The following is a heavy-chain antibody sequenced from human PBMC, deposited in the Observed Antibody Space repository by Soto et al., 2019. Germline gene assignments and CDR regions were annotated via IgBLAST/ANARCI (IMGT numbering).Heavy chain of an antibody. D-gene: IGHD3-10*01. J-gene: IGHJ4*02. Sequence: GGSLRLSCAASGITFSNFEMNWVRQAPGKGLEWVSYISSTGSTKYYADSVKGRFTISRDNDKNSLYLEMKSLRAEDTAVYYCAIDYSGSGTYYFWGQGTLVTVSS. CDR3: AIDYSGSGTYYF. CDR2: ISSTGSTK. V-gene: IGHV3-48*03. CDR1: GITFSNFE.